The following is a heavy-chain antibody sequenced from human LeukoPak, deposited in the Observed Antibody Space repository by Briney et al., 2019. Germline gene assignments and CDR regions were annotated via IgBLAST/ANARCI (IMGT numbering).Heavy chain of an antibody. CDR3: ARDRRYYDSSAYIRGFDY. D-gene: IGHD3-22*01. CDR1: GGSFSGYY. V-gene: IGHV4-34*01. CDR2: INHSGST. J-gene: IGHJ4*02. Sequence: PSETLSLTCAVYGGSFSGYYWSWIRQPPGKGLEWIGEINHSGSTNYNPSLKSRVTMSVDKSKNQFSLNLSSVTAADTAVYYCARDRRYYDSSAYIRGFDYWGRGTLVTVSS.